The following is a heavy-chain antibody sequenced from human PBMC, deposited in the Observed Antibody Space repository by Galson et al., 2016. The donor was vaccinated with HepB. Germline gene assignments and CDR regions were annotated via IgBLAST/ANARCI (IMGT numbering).Heavy chain of an antibody. V-gene: IGHV4-34*01. CDR2: INHSGST. CDR3: ARGTRLAGTYNYYYYGMDV. CDR1: GGSFSGYD. D-gene: IGHD6-19*01. Sequence: SETLSLTCGVYGGSFSGYDWSWIRQPPGKGLEWIGEINHSGSTNYNPSLKSRVTISVDTSKNQFSLKLSSVTAADPAVYYCARGTRLAGTYNYYYYGMDVWGQGTTVTVSS. J-gene: IGHJ6*02.